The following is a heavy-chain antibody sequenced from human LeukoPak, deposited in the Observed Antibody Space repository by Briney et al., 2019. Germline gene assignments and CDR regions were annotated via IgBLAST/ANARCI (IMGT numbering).Heavy chain of an antibody. V-gene: IGHV3-7*01. J-gene: IGHJ5*02. CDR1: GFTFSSYW. CDR2: IKQDGNEK. CDR3: ARDFSLTTITADLDP. D-gene: IGHD4-11*01. Sequence: PGGSLRLSCAASGFTFSSYWMSWVRQAPGKGLEWVANIKQDGNEKYYVDSVKGRFTISRDNAKNSLYLQMNSLRAEDTAVYFCARDFSLTTITADLDPWGQGTLVTVSS.